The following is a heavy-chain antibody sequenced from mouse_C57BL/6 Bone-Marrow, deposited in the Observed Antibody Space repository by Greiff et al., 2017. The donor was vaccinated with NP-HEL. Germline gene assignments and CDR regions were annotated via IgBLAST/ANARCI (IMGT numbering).Heavy chain of an antibody. CDR2: INPSNGGP. CDR1: GYTFTSYW. CDR3: ARSIYYGSSYTYYYAMDY. Sequence: VQLQQPGTELVKPGASVKLSCKASGYTFTSYWMHWVKQRPGQGLEWIGNINPSNGGPNYNEKFKSKATLTVDKSSSTAYMQLSSLTSEDAAVYYCARSIYYGSSYTYYYAMDYWGQGTSVTVSS. D-gene: IGHD1-1*01. J-gene: IGHJ4*01. V-gene: IGHV1-53*01.